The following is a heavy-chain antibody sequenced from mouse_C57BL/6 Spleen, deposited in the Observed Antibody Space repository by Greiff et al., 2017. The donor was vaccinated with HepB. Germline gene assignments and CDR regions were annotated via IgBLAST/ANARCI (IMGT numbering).Heavy chain of an antibody. D-gene: IGHD2-1*01. V-gene: IGHV1-15*01. J-gene: IGHJ2*01. CDR2: IDPETGGT. Sequence: LVESGAELVRPGASVTLSCKASGYTFTDYEMHWVKQTPVHGLEWIGAIDPETGGTAYNQKFKGKAILTADKSSSTAYMELRSLTSEDSAVYYWTREYGNYDYWGQGTTLTFSS. CDR1: GYTFTDYE. CDR3: TREYGNYDY.